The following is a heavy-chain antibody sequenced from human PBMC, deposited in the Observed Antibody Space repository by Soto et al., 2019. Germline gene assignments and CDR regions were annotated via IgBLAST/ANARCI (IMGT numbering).Heavy chain of an antibody. CDR3: ARDSRVVSGWPIHYYYYGMDV. J-gene: IGHJ6*02. CDR2: ISAYNGNT. V-gene: IGHV1-18*04. D-gene: IGHD6-19*01. CDR1: GYTFTSYG. Sequence: QVQLVQSGAEVKKPGASVKVSCKASGYTFTSYGISWVRQAPGQGLEWMGWISAYNGNTNYAQKLQGRVTMTTDTSTSTAYMELRSLRSDDTAVYYCARDSRVVSGWPIHYYYYGMDVWGQGTTVTVSS.